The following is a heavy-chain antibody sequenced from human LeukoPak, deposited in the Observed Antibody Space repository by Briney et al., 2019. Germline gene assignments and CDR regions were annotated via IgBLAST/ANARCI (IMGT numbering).Heavy chain of an antibody. J-gene: IGHJ6*03. D-gene: IGHD2-2*01. CDR3: ARTCSSTSCYYYYYYMDV. V-gene: IGHV4-39*07. Sequence: NTSETLSLTCTVSGGSISSSSYYWGWIRQPPGKGLEWIGSIYYSGSTYYNPSLKSRVTISVDTSKNQFSLKLSSVTAADTAVYYCARTCSSTSCYYYYYYMDVWGKGTTVTVSS. CDR1: GGSISSSSYY. CDR2: IYYSGST.